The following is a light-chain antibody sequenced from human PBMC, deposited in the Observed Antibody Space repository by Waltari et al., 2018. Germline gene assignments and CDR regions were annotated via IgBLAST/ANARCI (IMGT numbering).Light chain of an antibody. J-gene: IGLJ2*01. V-gene: IGLV3-1*01. CDR1: KLGDKY. Sequence: SYELTQPPSVSVSPGQTASITCPGDKLGDKYTCWYHQKPGQSPVLVIYQDSKRPSRIPERFSGSNSGNTATLTISGTQAMDEADYYGQAWDSSTAVFGGGTKLTVL. CDR3: QAWDSSTAV. CDR2: QDS.